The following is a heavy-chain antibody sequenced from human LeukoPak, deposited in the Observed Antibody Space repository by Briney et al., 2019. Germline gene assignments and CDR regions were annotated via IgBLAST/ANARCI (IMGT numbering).Heavy chain of an antibody. Sequence: ASVKVSCKASGYTFTSYGISWVRQAPGQGLEWMGWISAYNGNTNYAQKLQGRVTMTTDTSTSTAYMELRSLRSDDTAVYYCARASQGIAARPDLDYWGQGTLVTVSS. CDR1: GYTFTSYG. J-gene: IGHJ4*02. V-gene: IGHV1-18*01. D-gene: IGHD6-6*01. CDR2: ISAYNGNT. CDR3: ARASQGIAARPDLDY.